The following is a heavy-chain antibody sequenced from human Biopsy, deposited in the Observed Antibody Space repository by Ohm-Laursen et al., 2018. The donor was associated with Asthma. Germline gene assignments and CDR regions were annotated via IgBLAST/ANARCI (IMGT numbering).Heavy chain of an antibody. CDR1: GGTFNTYV. J-gene: IGHJ4*02. CDR2: INPVFGTT. D-gene: IGHD2-2*01. V-gene: IGHV1-69*13. CDR3: ARKAGSCISRTCYSLDF. Sequence: SVKVSCKSLGGTFNTYVIGWVRQAPGQGLEWMGGINPVFGTTTYPQKFQDRVTITAGDSTSTVYMELSSLRSEDTAVYYCARKAGSCISRTCYSLDFWGQGTLVTVSS.